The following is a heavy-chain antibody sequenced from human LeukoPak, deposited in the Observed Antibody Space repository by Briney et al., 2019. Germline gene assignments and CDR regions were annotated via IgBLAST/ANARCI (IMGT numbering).Heavy chain of an antibody. Sequence: GGSLRLSCAASGFTFSSFEMNWARQAPGKGLEWVSYISGSGSNIYYADSVKGRFTISRDNAKNSLSLQMNSLRAEDTAIYYCAREAVPGGRGDTFDIWGQGTMATVSS. V-gene: IGHV3-48*03. CDR1: GFTFSSFE. CDR2: ISGSGSNI. J-gene: IGHJ3*02. CDR3: AREAVPGGRGDTFDI. D-gene: IGHD6-19*01.